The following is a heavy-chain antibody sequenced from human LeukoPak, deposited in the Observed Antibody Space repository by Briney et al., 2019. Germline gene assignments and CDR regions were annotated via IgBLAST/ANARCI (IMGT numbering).Heavy chain of an antibody. CDR3: ARDQPGGITTTLGY. D-gene: IGHD3-10*01. CDR2: ISGSGGST. V-gene: IGHV3-23*01. J-gene: IGHJ4*02. CDR1: GFTFSSYA. Sequence: PGGSLRLSCAASGFTFSSYAMSWVRQAPGKGLEWVSAISGSGGSTYYADSVKGRFTISRDNSKNTLYLQMNSLRAEDTAVYYCARDQPGGITTTLGYWGQGTLVTVSS.